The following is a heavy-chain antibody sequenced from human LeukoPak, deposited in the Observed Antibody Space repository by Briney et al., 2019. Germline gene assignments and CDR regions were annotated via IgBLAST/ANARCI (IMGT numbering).Heavy chain of an antibody. J-gene: IGHJ4*02. CDR1: GYTFTGYY. V-gene: IGHV1-2*06. D-gene: IGHD6-13*01. CDR2: INPNSGGT. Sequence: GASVKVSCKASGYTFTGYYMHWVRQAPGQGLEWMGRINPNSGGTNYAQKFQGRVTMTRDTSISTAYMELSRLRSDDTAVYYCAREGRALRAAAGSFDYWGQRTLVTVSS. CDR3: AREGRALRAAAGSFDY.